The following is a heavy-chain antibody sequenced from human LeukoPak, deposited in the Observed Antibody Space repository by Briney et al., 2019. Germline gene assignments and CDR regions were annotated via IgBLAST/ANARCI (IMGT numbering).Heavy chain of an antibody. Sequence: GGSLRLSCAASGFTFSNYWMTWVRQAPGKGLEWVSSVSSGSSYIYYADSVKGRVTISRDNAKNSLYLQMNSLRAEDTAVYYCARAGNGDYWGQGTLVTVSS. CDR3: ARAGNGDY. J-gene: IGHJ4*02. CDR2: VSSGSSYI. V-gene: IGHV3-21*01. CDR1: GFTFSNYW. D-gene: IGHD2-8*01.